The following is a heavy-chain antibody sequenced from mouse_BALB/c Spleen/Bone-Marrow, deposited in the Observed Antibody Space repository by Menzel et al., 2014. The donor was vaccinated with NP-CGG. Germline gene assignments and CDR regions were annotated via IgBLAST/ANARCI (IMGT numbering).Heavy chain of an antibody. CDR1: GFNIKDTY. CDR2: IDPANGNT. D-gene: IGHD1-1*01. V-gene: IGHV14-3*02. J-gene: IGHJ3*01. CDR3: AFYYYGSSLFAY. Sequence: VQLQRSGAELVKPGASVKLSCTASGFNIKDTYMHWVKQRPEQGLEWIGRIDPANGNTKYDPKFQGKATITADTSSNTAYLQLSSLTSEDVTAVYYCAFYYYGSSLFAYWGQVLWSPSLQ.